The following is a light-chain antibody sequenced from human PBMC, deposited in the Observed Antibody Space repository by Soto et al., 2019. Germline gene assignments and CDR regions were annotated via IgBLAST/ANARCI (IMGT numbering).Light chain of an antibody. CDR3: QQYGSSPPYT. CDR1: HSVSSTY. Sequence: EIVLTQSPGTLSLSPGERATLSCRASHSVSSTYLAWYQQKPGQAPRLLIYGASSRATGIPDRFSGSGSGTDFTLTISRLEPEDFPLYYCQQYGSSPPYTFGQGTKLEIK. V-gene: IGKV3-20*01. J-gene: IGKJ2*01. CDR2: GAS.